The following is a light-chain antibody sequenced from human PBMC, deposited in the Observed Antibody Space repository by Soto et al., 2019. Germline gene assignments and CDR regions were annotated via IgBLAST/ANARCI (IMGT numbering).Light chain of an antibody. CDR3: SSYTTSSSDG. CDR1: SSDVGGYIY. CDR2: DVT. J-gene: IGLJ1*01. V-gene: IGLV2-14*01. Sequence: QSVLTQPASVSGSAGQSITISCTGTSSDVGGYIYVSWYQQHPGKAPKLMIYDVTSRPSGVSYRFSGSKSGNTASLTISGLQAEDEADYYCSSYTTSSSDGFGTGTKVTVL.